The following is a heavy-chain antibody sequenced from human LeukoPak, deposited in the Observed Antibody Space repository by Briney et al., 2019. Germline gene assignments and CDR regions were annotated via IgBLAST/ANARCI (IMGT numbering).Heavy chain of an antibody. Sequence: GASVKVSCKASGYTFTSYGISWVRQPPGQGLGLMGWISAYNGNTKYAQKFQGRVTMTTDTSTSTAYMELRSLRSDDTAVYYCASVVGATILDYWGQGTLVTVSS. J-gene: IGHJ4*02. CDR2: ISAYNGNT. V-gene: IGHV1-18*01. CDR3: ASVVGATILDY. D-gene: IGHD1-26*01. CDR1: GYTFTSYG.